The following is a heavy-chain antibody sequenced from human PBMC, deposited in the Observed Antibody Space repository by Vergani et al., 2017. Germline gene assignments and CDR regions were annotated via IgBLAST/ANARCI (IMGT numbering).Heavy chain of an antibody. Sequence: QVTLKESVPVLVKPTETLTLTCTVSGFSLNNGRMGVSWIRQPPGKALEWLGHIFSNDEKSYISPLKSRLTITKDTSKNQVVLTMTNMDPVDSAIYYCTHRRPLYYYDSSGPYDYWSQGTLVIVSS. CDR1: GFSLNNGRMG. V-gene: IGHV2-26*01. D-gene: IGHD3-22*01. CDR2: IFSNDEK. CDR3: THRRPLYYYDSSGPYDY. J-gene: IGHJ4*02.